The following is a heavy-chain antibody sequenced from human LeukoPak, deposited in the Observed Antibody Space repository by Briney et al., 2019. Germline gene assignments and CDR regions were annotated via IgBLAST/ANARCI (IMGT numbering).Heavy chain of an antibody. D-gene: IGHD1-1*01. V-gene: IGHV3-66*02. Sequence: GGSLRLSCAASGFTVSSNYMSWVRQAPGKGLEWVSVIYSGGSTYYADSVKGRFTISRDNSKNTLYLQMNSLRAEDTAVYYCARIRPQLVAFDAFDIWGQGTMVTVSS. CDR1: GFTVSSNY. CDR3: ARIRPQLVAFDAFDI. CDR2: IYSGGST. J-gene: IGHJ3*02.